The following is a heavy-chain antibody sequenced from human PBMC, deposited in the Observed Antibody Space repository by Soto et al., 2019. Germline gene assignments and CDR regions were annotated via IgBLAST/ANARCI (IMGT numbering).Heavy chain of an antibody. V-gene: IGHV3-48*01. CDR1: GFTFSSYS. Sequence: EVQLVESGGGLVQPGGSLRLSCAASGFTFSSYSMNWVRQAPGKGLEWVSYISSSSSTIYYADSVKGRFTISRDNAKNSPYLQMNSLRAEDTAVYYCARDPKYYFDYWGQGTLVTVSS. CDR2: ISSSSSTI. J-gene: IGHJ4*02. CDR3: ARDPKYYFDY.